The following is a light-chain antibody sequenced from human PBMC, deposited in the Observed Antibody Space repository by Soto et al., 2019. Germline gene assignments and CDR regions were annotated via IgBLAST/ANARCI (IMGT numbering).Light chain of an antibody. V-gene: IGKV3-15*01. CDR2: GAS. Sequence: ILLAQTPANQSVSPGERVTLSCRASQGIDIILAWYQQKPGQAPRLLIYGASTRATDMPGTFSGRGSGTEFTLTISSLRPEDFGVYYCQQFRSWPRTFGQGTKVDIK. J-gene: IGKJ1*01. CDR1: QGIDII. CDR3: QQFRSWPRT.